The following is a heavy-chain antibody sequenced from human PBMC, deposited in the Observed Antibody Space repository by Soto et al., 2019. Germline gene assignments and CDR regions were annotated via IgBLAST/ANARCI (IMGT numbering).Heavy chain of an antibody. J-gene: IGHJ5*02. CDR1: GGSISSGGYY. V-gene: IGHV4-31*03. CDR3: AREVVVPAATGFDP. D-gene: IGHD2-2*01. Sequence: SETLSLTCTVSGGSISSGGYYWSWIRQHPGKGLEWIGYIYYSGSTYYNPSLKSRVTISVDTSKNQFSMKLSSATAADTAVYYCAREVVVPAATGFDPWGQGTLVTVSS. CDR2: IYYSGST.